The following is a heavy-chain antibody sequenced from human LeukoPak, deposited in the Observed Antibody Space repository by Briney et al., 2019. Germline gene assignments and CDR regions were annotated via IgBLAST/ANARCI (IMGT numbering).Heavy chain of an antibody. V-gene: IGHV4-34*01. CDR1: GGSFIGYY. D-gene: IGHD6-13*01. CDR3: ATGRVWGYSSCWYVY. CDR2: INHSGST. Sequence: SETLSLTCAVYGGSFIGYYWSWIRQPPGKGLEWIGEINHSGSTNYNPSLKSRVTISVDTSKNQFSLKLSSVTAADTAVYYCATGRVWGYSSCWYVYWGQGTLVTVSS. J-gene: IGHJ4*02.